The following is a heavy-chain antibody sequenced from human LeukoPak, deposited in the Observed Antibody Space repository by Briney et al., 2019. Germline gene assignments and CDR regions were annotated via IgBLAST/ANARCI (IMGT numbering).Heavy chain of an antibody. Sequence: GASVKVSCKASGYTFTSYGISWVRQAPGQGLEWMGWISAYNGNTNYAQKLQGRVTMTTDTSTSTAHMELRSLRSDDTAVYYCARDYGSGSYHCDYWGQGTLVTVSS. CDR3: ARDYGSGSYHCDY. CDR1: GYTFTSYG. D-gene: IGHD3-10*01. CDR2: ISAYNGNT. J-gene: IGHJ4*02. V-gene: IGHV1-18*01.